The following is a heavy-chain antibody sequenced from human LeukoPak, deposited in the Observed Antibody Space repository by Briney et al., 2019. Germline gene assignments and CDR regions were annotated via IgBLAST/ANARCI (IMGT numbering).Heavy chain of an antibody. CDR2: IRGDGYEK. CDR3: ARNGDYYRLDY. Sequence: PGGSLRLSCEVSGFIFSNYWMTWVRQAPGKGLEWVANIRGDGYEKQFADSVKGRFTISRDNAKNSLYLQMNNLRVEDTAVFYCARNGDYYRLDYWGQGTLVTVSS. CDR1: GFIFSNYW. V-gene: IGHV3-7*01. J-gene: IGHJ4*02. D-gene: IGHD3-22*01.